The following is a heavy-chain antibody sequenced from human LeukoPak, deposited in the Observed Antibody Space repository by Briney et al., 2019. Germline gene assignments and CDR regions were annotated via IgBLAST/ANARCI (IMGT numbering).Heavy chain of an antibody. J-gene: IGHJ5*02. CDR3: AKDEGRYSYGFDNWFDP. Sequence: GGSLRLSCAASGFTFSSYAMHWVRQAPGKGLEYVSAISSNGGSTYYANSVKGRFTISRDNSNNTLYLQMNSLRAEDTAVYYCAKDEGRYSYGFDNWFDPWGQGTLVTVSS. CDR1: GFTFSSYA. CDR2: ISSNGGST. D-gene: IGHD5-18*01. V-gene: IGHV3-64*01.